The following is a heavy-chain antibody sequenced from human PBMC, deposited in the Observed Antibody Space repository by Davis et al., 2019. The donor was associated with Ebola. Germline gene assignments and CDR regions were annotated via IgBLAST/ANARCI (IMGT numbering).Heavy chain of an antibody. D-gene: IGHD6-6*01. CDR2: ISNGVTYT. CDR3: ARDLPYSARPNYYFDY. Sequence: GGSRRLSCVASGFTFSDYYMNWVRQAPGKGLEWVAYISNGVTYTNYADSVRGRFTISRDNPKNSLYLQMNSLRAEDTAIYYCARDLPYSARPNYYFDYWGQGTLVTVSS. V-gene: IGHV3-11*06. CDR1: GFTFSDYY. J-gene: IGHJ4*02.